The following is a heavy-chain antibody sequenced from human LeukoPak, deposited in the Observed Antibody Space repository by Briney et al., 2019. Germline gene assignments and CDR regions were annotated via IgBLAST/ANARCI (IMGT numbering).Heavy chain of an antibody. Sequence: GGSLRLSCAASGFTFSDYYMSWIRQAPGKGLEWISDISLSGSNIYYADSVKGRFTISRDNVKNSLYLEMNSLSADDTAMYYCVRDSRLISPQGPTYVDSWGQGTLVTVSS. D-gene: IGHD3-16*01. V-gene: IGHV3-11*01. J-gene: IGHJ4*02. CDR1: GFTFSDYY. CDR2: ISLSGSNI. CDR3: VRDSRLISPQGPTYVDS.